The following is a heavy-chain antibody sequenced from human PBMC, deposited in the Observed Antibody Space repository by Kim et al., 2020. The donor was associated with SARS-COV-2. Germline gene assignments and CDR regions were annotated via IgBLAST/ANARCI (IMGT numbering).Heavy chain of an antibody. CDR3: ARGESTARLPFDY. D-gene: IGHD6-6*01. Sequence: NPSRKSRVTISVDTAKNQFSLKLSSVTAADTAVYYCARGESTARLPFDYWGQGTLVTVSS. J-gene: IGHJ4*02. V-gene: IGHV4-34*01.